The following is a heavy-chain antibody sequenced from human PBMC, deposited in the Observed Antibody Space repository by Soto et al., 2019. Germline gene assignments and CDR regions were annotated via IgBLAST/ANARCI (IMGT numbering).Heavy chain of an antibody. CDR2: INHSGST. Sequence: PSETLSLTCAVYGGSFSGYYWSWIRQPPGKGLEWIGEINHSGSTNYNPSLKSRVTISVDTSKNQFSLKLSSVTAADTAVYYCARGWSIAARPGGMDVWGQGTTVTVSS. V-gene: IGHV4-34*01. D-gene: IGHD6-6*01. CDR1: GGSFSGYY. CDR3: ARGWSIAARPGGMDV. J-gene: IGHJ6*02.